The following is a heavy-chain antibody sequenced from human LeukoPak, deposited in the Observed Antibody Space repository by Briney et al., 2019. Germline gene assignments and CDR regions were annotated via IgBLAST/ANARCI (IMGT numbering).Heavy chain of an antibody. CDR1: GFTFSSYA. Sequence: GGSLRLSCAASGFTFSSYAMSWVRQAPGKGLEWVSAISGSGGSTYYADSVKGRFTISRDNSKNTLYLQMNSLRAEDTAVYYCAKGRGSSGWYLVDDYGGQGTLVTVSS. D-gene: IGHD6-19*01. CDR2: ISGSGGST. J-gene: IGHJ4*02. CDR3: AKGRGSSGWYLVDDY. V-gene: IGHV3-23*01.